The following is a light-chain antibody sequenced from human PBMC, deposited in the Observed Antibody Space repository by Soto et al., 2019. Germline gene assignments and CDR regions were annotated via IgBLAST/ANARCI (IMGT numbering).Light chain of an antibody. CDR1: QSVSSY. Sequence: EIVLTQSPATLSLSPGERATLSCRASQSVSSYLAWYQQKPGQAPRLLIYDASNRATGIPARFSGSGSGTALTLPISSLQPEDFEVYYSQKRSQWPPGLTFGGGTKVECK. CDR3: QKRSQWPPGLT. V-gene: IGKV3-11*01. J-gene: IGKJ4*02. CDR2: DAS.